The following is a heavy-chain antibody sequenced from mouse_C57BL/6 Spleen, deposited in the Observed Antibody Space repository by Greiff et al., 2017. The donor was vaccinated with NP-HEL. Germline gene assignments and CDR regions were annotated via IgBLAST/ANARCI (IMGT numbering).Heavy chain of an antibody. V-gene: IGHV5-17*01. CDR3: ASRTGTRHWYFDV. D-gene: IGHD4-1*01. CDR1: GFTFSDYG. J-gene: IGHJ1*03. Sequence: DVQLVESGGGLVKPGGSLKLSCAASGFTFSDYGMHWVRQAPEKGLEWVAYISSGSSTIYYADTVKGRFTISRDNAKNTLFLQMTSLRSEDTAMYYCASRTGTRHWYFDVWGTGTTVTVSS. CDR2: ISSGSSTI.